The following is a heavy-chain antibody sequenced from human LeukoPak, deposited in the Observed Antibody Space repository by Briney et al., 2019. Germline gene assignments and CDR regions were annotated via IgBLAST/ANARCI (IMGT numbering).Heavy chain of an antibody. CDR3: AREYSSGWYQAFDI. CDR2: ISGSGGST. V-gene: IGHV3-23*01. Sequence: GGSLRLSCAASGFTFGSYAMSWVRQAPGKGLEWVSAISGSGGSTYYADSVKGRFTISRDNAKNSLYLQMNSLRAEDTAVYYCAREYSSGWYQAFDIWGQGTMVTVSS. D-gene: IGHD6-19*01. J-gene: IGHJ3*02. CDR1: GFTFGSYA.